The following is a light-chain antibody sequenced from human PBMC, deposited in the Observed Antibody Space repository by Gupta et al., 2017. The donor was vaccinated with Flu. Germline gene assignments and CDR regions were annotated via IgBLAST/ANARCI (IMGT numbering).Light chain of an antibody. CDR2: QVN. CDR1: SSDVGAYDS. CDR3: HSYASTSTLV. V-gene: IGLV2-14*01. J-gene: IGLJ2*01. Sequence: SALTQPASVSGSPGQSITISCTGTSSDVGAYDSVSWYQQYPDKAPKLIIYQVNNRPSGVASRFSGSKSGNIASLTISEGTEEDAADYYDHSYASTSTLVFGGGTKLTVL.